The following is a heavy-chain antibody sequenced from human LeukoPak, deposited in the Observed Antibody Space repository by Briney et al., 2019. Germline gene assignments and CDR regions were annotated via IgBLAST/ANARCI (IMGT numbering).Heavy chain of an antibody. Sequence: PSETLSLTCTVSGGSISSYYWSWIRQPPGKGLEWIGYIYYSGSTNYNPSLKSRVTISVDTSKNQFSLKLSSVTAADTAVYYCARGGRGSWIQLWLPGAFDIWGQGTMVTVSS. J-gene: IGHJ3*02. CDR2: IYYSGST. CDR3: ARGGRGSWIQLWLPGAFDI. D-gene: IGHD5-18*01. V-gene: IGHV4-59*01. CDR1: GGSISSYY.